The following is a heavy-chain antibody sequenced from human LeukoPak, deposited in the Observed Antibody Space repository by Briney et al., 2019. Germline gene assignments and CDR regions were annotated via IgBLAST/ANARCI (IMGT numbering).Heavy chain of an antibody. CDR3: ASIRPAWYYDILTGYRWFDP. CDR1: GGSISSSSYY. Sequence: SETLSLTCTVSGGSISSSSYYWGWIRQPPGKGLEWIGSIYYSGSTYYNPSLKSRVTISVDTSKNQFSLQLSSVTAADTAVYYCASIRPAWYYDILTGYRWFDPWGQGTLVTVSS. CDR2: IYYSGST. D-gene: IGHD3-9*01. V-gene: IGHV4-39*01. J-gene: IGHJ5*02.